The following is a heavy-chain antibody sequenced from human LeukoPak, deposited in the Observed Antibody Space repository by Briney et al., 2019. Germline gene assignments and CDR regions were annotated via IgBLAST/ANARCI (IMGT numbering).Heavy chain of an antibody. Sequence: GGSLRLSCAASGFTFSNAWMSWVRQAPGKGLEWVGRIKSKTEGGTTDYAAPVKGRFTISRSAPTTTQKLQMNSLQAETTAVYYCTTFPPQGGWSRYWGQGTLVTVSS. V-gene: IGHV3-15*01. CDR2: IKSKTEGGTT. D-gene: IGHD6-19*01. CDR1: GFTFSNAW. J-gene: IGHJ4*02. CDR3: TTFPPQGGWSRY.